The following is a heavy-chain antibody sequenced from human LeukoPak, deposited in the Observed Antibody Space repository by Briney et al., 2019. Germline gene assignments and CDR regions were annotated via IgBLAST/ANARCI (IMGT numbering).Heavy chain of an antibody. CDR3: ARDRYSYGYDY. J-gene: IGHJ4*02. V-gene: IGHV4-39*07. CDR1: GGSINSSSYY. D-gene: IGHD5-18*01. Sequence: SETLSLTCTVSGGSINSSSYYWGWIRQPPGKGLEWIGSIYYSGSTYYNPSLKSRVTISVDTSKNQFSLKLSSVIAADTAVYYCARDRYSYGYDYWGQGTLVTVSS. CDR2: IYYSGST.